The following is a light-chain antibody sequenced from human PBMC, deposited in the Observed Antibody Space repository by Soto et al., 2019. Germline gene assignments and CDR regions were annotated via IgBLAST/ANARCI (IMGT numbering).Light chain of an antibody. J-gene: IGKJ3*01. Sequence: EIVLTQSPGTLSLSPGERATLSCRASQSVSSSYLVWYQQKPGLPPRLLIYGASRRATGIPDRFSGSGSGTDFILTISRLEPEDFAVYYCQHYDNTPPSVTFGPGTKVDIK. CDR1: QSVSSSY. CDR2: GAS. CDR3: QHYDNTPPSVT. V-gene: IGKV3-20*01.